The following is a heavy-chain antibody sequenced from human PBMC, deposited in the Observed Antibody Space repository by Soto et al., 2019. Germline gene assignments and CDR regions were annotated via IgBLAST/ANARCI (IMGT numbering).Heavy chain of an antibody. D-gene: IGHD3-22*01. V-gene: IGHV1-18*01. CDR3: ATERLAYYFDTSGEDFDY. J-gene: IGHJ4*02. CDR2: ISAHNANT. Sequence: ASVKVSCKASGYIFTSYGISWVRQAPGQGLEWMGWISAHNANTNYAQKFQGRVTMTTDTPTSTAHMELRSLRSDDTAVYYCATERLAYYFDTSGEDFDYWGQGTLVTVSS. CDR1: GYIFTSYG.